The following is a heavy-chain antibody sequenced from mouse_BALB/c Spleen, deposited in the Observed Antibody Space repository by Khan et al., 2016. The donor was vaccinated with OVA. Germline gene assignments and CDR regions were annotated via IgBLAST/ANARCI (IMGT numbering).Heavy chain of an antibody. Sequence: EVELVESGGGAVKPGGSLKLSCAVSGFTFSSFVMSWVRQTPEKRLEWVASISSGGSTYYPDIVKGRFTISRDNARDIVYLQMSSLRSEDMAIYYCTREAYRYDEYYFAYWGQGTTLIVSS. CDR3: TREAYRYDEYYFAY. D-gene: IGHD2-14*01. CDR1: GFTFSSFV. CDR2: ISSGGST. V-gene: IGHV5-6-5*01. J-gene: IGHJ2*01.